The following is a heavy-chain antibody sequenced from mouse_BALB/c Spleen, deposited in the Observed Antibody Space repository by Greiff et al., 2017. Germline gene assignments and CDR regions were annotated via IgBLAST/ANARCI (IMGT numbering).Heavy chain of an antibody. Sequence: EVKLMESGGGLVKPGGSLKLSCAASGFTFSSYAMSWVRQTPEKRLEWVASISSGGSTYYPDSVKGRFTISRDNARNILYLQMSSLRSEDTAMYYCARGNYRYDDAMDYWGQGTSVTVSS. J-gene: IGHJ4*01. V-gene: IGHV5-6-5*01. CDR3: ARGNYRYDDAMDY. D-gene: IGHD2-14*01. CDR2: ISSGGST. CDR1: GFTFSSYA.